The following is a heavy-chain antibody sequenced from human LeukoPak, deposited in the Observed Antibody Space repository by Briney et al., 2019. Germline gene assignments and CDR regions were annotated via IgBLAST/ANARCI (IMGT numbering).Heavy chain of an antibody. CDR3: ARGIESYGDYGY. D-gene: IGHD4-17*01. CDR1: GGSISGSY. J-gene: IGHJ4*02. V-gene: IGHV4-59*01. Sequence: PSETPSLTRTVSGGSISGSYWSWIRQPPGKGLEWIAYMYNSGSTNYNPSLKSRVTISIDTSKNQFSLKLSSLTAADTAIYYCARGIESYGDYGYWGQGILVTVSS. CDR2: MYNSGST.